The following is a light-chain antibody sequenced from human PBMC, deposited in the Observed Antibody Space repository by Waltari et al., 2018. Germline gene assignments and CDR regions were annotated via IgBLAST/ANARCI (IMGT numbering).Light chain of an antibody. Sequence: EIVLTQSPGTLSLSPGERATLFCRASQSVTMTLAWYQQKPGQAPRLLIYDASSRATGIPDRFSGSGYGTDFSLTISRLEPEDFAVYYCQKYGTLPATFGQGTKVEIK. V-gene: IGKV3-20*01. CDR3: QKYGTLPAT. CDR2: DAS. CDR1: QSVTMT. J-gene: IGKJ1*01.